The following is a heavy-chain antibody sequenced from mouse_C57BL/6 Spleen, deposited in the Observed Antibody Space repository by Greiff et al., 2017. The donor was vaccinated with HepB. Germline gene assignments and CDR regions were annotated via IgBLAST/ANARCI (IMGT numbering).Heavy chain of an antibody. CDR3: AIATIGATDYCAMDY. CDR2: IDPNSGGT. V-gene: IGHV1-72*01. J-gene: IGHJ4*01. Sequence: QVQLQQSGAELVKPGASVKLSCKASGYTFTSYWMHWVKQRPGRGLEWIGRIDPNSGGTKYNEKFKSKATLTVDKPSSTAYMPLSSLTSEDSAVYYGAIATIGATDYCAMDYWGQGTSVTVSS. D-gene: IGHD1-1*01. CDR1: GYTFTSYW.